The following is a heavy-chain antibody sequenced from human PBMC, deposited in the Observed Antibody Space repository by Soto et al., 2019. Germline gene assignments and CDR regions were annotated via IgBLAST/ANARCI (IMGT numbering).Heavy chain of an antibody. CDR3: ARDLEQIYYYYGMDV. CDR1: GGTFSSYA. J-gene: IGHJ6*02. Sequence: ASVKVSCKASGGTFSSYAISWVRQAPGQGLEWMGWISAYNGNTNYAQKLQGRVTMTTDTSTSTAYMELRSLRSDDTAVYYCARDLEQIYYYYGMDVWGQGTTVTVSS. CDR2: ISAYNGNT. V-gene: IGHV1-18*01.